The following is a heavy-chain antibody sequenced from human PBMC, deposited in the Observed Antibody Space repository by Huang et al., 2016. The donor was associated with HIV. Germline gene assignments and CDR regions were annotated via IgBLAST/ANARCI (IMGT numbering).Heavy chain of an antibody. Sequence: EVQLVESGGGLVQPGGSLRLSCAVSGFSISSYWMHWVRQAPGKGVVLVSRINSDGSSTSYADAVKGRFTISRDNAKNTLYLQMNSLRAEDTAVYYCARDPRIQSWLNFFDYWGQGTLVSVSS. V-gene: IGHV3-74*01. D-gene: IGHD3-22*01. J-gene: IGHJ4*02. CDR2: INSDGSST. CDR1: GFSISSYW. CDR3: ARDPRIQSWLNFFDY.